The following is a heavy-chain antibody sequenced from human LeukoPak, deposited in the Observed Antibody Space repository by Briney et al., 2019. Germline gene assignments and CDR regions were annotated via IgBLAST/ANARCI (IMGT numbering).Heavy chain of an antibody. CDR3: TTSLSITMVRGVIIPFDY. Sequence: GGSLRLSCAASGFTFSNAWMSWVRQAPGKGLEWVGRIKNKIDGGTTDYAAPVKGRFTISRDDSKNTLYLQMNSLKTEDTAVYYCTTSLSITMVRGVIIPFDYWGQGTLVTVSS. CDR1: GFTFSNAW. V-gene: IGHV3-15*01. J-gene: IGHJ4*02. CDR2: IKNKIDGGTT. D-gene: IGHD3-10*01.